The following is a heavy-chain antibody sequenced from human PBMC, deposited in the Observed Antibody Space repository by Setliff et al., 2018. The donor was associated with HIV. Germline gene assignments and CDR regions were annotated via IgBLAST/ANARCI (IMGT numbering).Heavy chain of an antibody. D-gene: IGHD3-3*01. CDR2: IWYDASKK. J-gene: IGHJ4*02. CDR3: VKDVVKFWSGSGALDF. Sequence: GGSLRLSCAASGFTFNSYGMHWVRQVPGKGLEWVALIWYDASKKEYAESVKGRFNILRDDSKKTADLQMNSLRADDTAVYYCVKDVVKFWSGSGALDFWGPGTLVTVSS. V-gene: IGHV3-33*06. CDR1: GFTFNSYG.